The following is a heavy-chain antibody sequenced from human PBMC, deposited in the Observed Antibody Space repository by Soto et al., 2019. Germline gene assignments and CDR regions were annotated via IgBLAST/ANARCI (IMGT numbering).Heavy chain of an antibody. CDR1: GGSISSGGYS. D-gene: IGHD2-2*01. V-gene: IGHV4-30-2*01. J-gene: IGHJ5*02. CDR2: IYHSGST. Sequence: QLQLQKSGSGLVKPSQTLSLTCAVSGGSISSGGYSWSWIRQPPGKGLEWIGYIYHSGSTYYNPSLKSRVTLSVDRSKNQFSLKLSYVTAADTAVYYCARVPDRWGQGTLVTVST. CDR3: ARVPDR.